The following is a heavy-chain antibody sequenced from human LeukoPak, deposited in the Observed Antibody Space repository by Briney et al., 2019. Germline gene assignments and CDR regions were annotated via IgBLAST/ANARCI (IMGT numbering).Heavy chain of an antibody. Sequence: SQTLSLTCAISGDSVSSNSAAWNWIRQSPSRGLEWLGRTYYRSKWYNDYAVSVKSRITINPDTSKNQFYLQLNSVTPEDTAVYYCARGSSGYSSGWYGAYYFDYWGQGTLVTVSS. V-gene: IGHV6-1*01. D-gene: IGHD6-19*01. J-gene: IGHJ4*02. CDR2: TYYRSKWYN. CDR1: GDSVSSNSAA. CDR3: ARGSSGYSSGWYGAYYFDY.